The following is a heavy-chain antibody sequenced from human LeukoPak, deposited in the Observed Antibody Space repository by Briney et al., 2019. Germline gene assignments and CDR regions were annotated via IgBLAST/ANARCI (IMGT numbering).Heavy chain of an antibody. Sequence: ASVKVSCKASGYTFTSYGISWVRQAPGQGLEWMGWISAYNGNTNYAQKLQGRVTMTTDTSTSTAYMELRSLRSDDTAVYYCARHYTMSYKDYYYYMDVWGTGTTVTVSS. CDR1: GYTFTSYG. D-gene: IGHD1-1*01. J-gene: IGHJ6*03. CDR3: ARHYTMSYKDYYYYMDV. V-gene: IGHV1-18*01. CDR2: ISAYNGNT.